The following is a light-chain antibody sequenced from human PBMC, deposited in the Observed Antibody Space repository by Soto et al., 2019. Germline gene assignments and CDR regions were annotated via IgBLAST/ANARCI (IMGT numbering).Light chain of an antibody. CDR2: GAS. CDR1: QSVSSNY. Sequence: EIVLTQSPGTLSLSPGERATLSCRASQSVSSNYLAWFQQKPGQAPRLLIYGASSRASGLPDRFSGSGSGTDFTLIISSLEPEDFAVYYCQQYGSSPYTFGQGTKLEIK. J-gene: IGKJ2*01. V-gene: IGKV3-20*01. CDR3: QQYGSSPYT.